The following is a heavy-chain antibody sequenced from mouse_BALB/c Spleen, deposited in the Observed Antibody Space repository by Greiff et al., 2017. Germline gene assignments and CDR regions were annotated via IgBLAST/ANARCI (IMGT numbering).Heavy chain of an antibody. J-gene: IGHJ2*01. Sequence: QVQLQQSGAELVRPGSSVKISCKASGYAFSSYWMNWVKQRPGQGLEWIGQIYPGDGDTNYNGKFKGKATLTADKSSSTAYMQLSSLTSEDSAVYFCARGVLTTVVAYYFDYWGQGTTLTVSS. CDR1: GYAFSSYW. CDR3: ARGVLTTVVAYYFDY. V-gene: IGHV1-80*01. CDR2: IYPGDGDT. D-gene: IGHD1-1*01.